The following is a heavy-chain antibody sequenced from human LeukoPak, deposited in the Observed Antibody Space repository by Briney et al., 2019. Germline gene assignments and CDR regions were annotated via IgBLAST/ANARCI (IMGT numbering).Heavy chain of an antibody. Sequence: ASVKVSCKASGYILSSYNMHWVRQAPGQGLEWSGIINPSGGDTKYAQKFQGRVTLTRDMSTSTDYMELRSLKSEDTAVYYCARDNSVGDIAWWFDPWGQGTLVTVSS. D-gene: IGHD3-10*01. CDR2: INPSGGDT. CDR1: GYILSSYN. J-gene: IGHJ5*02. CDR3: ARDNSVGDIAWWFDP. V-gene: IGHV1-46*01.